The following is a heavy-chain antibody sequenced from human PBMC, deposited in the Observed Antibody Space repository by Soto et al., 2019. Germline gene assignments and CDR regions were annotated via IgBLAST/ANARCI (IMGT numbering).Heavy chain of an antibody. D-gene: IGHD2-15*01. J-gene: IGHJ5*02. CDR1: GASISSNYW. CDR2: VFHSGTT. Sequence: QVHLQESGPGLVEPSGTLSLTCAVSGASISSNYWWTWVRQSPTKGLEWIGEVFHSGTTNYNPSLKNRVTISGDKSNNQFSLKLTSVTAADTAVYYCAAVTAGCSGSTCQIDPRGQGTLVTVSS. V-gene: IGHV4-4*02. CDR3: AAVTAGCSGSTCQIDP.